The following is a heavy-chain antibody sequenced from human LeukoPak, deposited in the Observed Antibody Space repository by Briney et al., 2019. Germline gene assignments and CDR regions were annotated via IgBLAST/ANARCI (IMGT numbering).Heavy chain of an antibody. V-gene: IGHV4-4*02. CDR3: ARERGVAMDY. CDR2: IYHSGST. J-gene: IGHJ4*02. CDR1: GGSISSSNW. Sequence: SETLSLTCAVSGGSISSSNWWSWVRQPPGKGLEWIGEIYHSGSTNYNPSLKSRVTISVDKPKNQFSLKLSSVTAADTAVYYCARERGVAMDYWGQGTLVTVSS. D-gene: IGHD3-3*01.